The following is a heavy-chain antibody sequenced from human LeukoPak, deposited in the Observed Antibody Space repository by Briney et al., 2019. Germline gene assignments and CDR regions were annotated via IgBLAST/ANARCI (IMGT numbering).Heavy chain of an antibody. CDR1: GYTFTGYY. D-gene: IGHD3-16*01. V-gene: IGHV1-2*04. Sequence: ASVKVSCKASGYTFTGYYMHWVRQAPGQGLEWMGWINPNSGGTSYAQKFQGWVTMTRDTSISTAYMELSRLRSDDTAVYYCARDFQPLGVPLYYFDYWGQGTLVTVSS. J-gene: IGHJ4*02. CDR3: ARDFQPLGVPLYYFDY. CDR2: INPNSGGT.